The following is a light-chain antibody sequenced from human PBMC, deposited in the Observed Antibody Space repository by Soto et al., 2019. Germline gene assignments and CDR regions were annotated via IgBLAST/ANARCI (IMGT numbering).Light chain of an antibody. V-gene: IGKV1-5*01. CDR1: QTVNTW. J-gene: IGKJ4*01. Sequence: DIQLTQSPSTLSASVGERVTITCRASQTVNTWLAWYQHKPGKAPKLLIYDASVLETGVPSRFSGFSSGTEFTLTISSLQPDDFATYFFQQYNAYSPEGLTFGSGTKVEI. CDR3: QQYNAYSPEGLT. CDR2: DAS.